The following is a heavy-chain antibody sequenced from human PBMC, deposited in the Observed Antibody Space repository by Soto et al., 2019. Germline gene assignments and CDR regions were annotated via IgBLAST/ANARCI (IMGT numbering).Heavy chain of an antibody. V-gene: IGHV4-34*01. CDR3: ARGRGYYFRVRNYFDY. Sequence: SETLSLTCAVYGGSFSGYYWSWIRQPPGKGLEWIGEINHSGSTNYNPSLKSRVTISVDTSKNQFSLKLSSVTAADTAVYYCARGRGYYFRVRNYFDYWGQGTLVTVSS. CDR2: INHSGST. J-gene: IGHJ4*02. CDR1: GGSFSGYY. D-gene: IGHD3-22*01.